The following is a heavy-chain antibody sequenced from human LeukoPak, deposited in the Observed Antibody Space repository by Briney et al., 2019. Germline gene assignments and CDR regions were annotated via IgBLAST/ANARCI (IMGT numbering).Heavy chain of an antibody. Sequence: SETLSLTCTVSGGSISSYYWSWIRQPPGKGLEWIGYIYYSGSTSYNPSLKSRVTISVDTSKSQFSLRLSFVTAADTAVYYCARGDYYYYGMDVWGQGTTVTVSS. CDR3: ARGDYYYYGMDV. V-gene: IGHV4-59*08. J-gene: IGHJ6*02. CDR1: GGSISSYY. CDR2: IYYSGST.